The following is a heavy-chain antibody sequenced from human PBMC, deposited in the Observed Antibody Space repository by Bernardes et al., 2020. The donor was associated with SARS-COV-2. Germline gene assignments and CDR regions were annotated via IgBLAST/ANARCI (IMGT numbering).Heavy chain of an antibody. V-gene: IGHV4-61*01. CDR2: IYYRGST. CDR1: GGSVSSGSYY. CDR3: AATTGYFYGMDV. J-gene: IGHJ6*02. Sequence: SETLSLTCTVSGGSVSSGSYYWTWIRQPPGKGLEWIGYIYYRGSTNYNPSLKSRVTISVDTSKNQFSLNLSSVTAADTAMYYCAATTGYFYGMDVWGQGTTVTVSS. D-gene: IGHD4-17*01.